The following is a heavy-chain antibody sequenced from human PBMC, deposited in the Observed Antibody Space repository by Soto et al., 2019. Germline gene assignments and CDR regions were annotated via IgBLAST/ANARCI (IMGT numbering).Heavy chain of an antibody. CDR1: GVSISSNYY. J-gene: IGHJ4*02. CDR2: ISHIGSV. CDR3: ARSFGWYAIDY. D-gene: IGHD6-19*01. V-gene: IGHV4-4*02. Sequence: QVLLQESGPGLVQPSGTLSLSCVVSGVSISSNYYWGWVRQPPGKGLEWLGDISHIGSVNYNPSLKSRVTISMDKSQNQCSLKVNSVTAAATAVYYCARSFGWYAIDYWGQGTLVIVSS.